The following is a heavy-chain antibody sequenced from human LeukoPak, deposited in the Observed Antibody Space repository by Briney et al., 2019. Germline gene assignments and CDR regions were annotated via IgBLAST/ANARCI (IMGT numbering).Heavy chain of an antibody. D-gene: IGHD4-11*01. V-gene: IGHV4-59*08. CDR3: ARLATGGYYYYYGMDV. CDR2: IYYSGST. Sequence: SETLSLTCTVSGGSISSYYWSWIRQPPGKGLEWIGYIYYSGSTNYNPSLKRRVTISVDTSKNQFSLKLSSVTAADTAVYYSARLATGGYYYYYGMDVWGQGTTVTVSS. CDR1: GGSISSYY. J-gene: IGHJ6*02.